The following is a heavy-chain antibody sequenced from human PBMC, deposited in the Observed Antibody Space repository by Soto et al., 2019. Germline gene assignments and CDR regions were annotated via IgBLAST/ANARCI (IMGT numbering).Heavy chain of an antibody. J-gene: IGHJ6*03. Sequence: SETLSLTCTVSGGSFSSYYWSWIRQPPGKGLEWIGYIYHSGSTNYNPTLKSRVTMSIDTSKNQISLKLTSVTAADTAMYYCARTGYSGYYMDVWGKGTTVTVSS. V-gene: IGHV4-59*01. CDR1: GGSFSSYY. D-gene: IGHD5-12*01. CDR2: IYHSGST. CDR3: ARTGYSGYYMDV.